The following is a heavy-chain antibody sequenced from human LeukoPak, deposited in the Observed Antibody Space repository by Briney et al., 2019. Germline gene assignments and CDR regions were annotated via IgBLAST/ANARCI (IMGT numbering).Heavy chain of an antibody. J-gene: IGHJ4*02. Sequence: GGSLRLSCVTSGFPLSTYGVHWLRQAPGSGLEWLAYIHYDGYTTNYADSVKGRFTISRENSKNTLYLQMNSLRTEDTAVYYCAKDVAYTFDYWGQGTLVTVSS. CDR3: AKDVAYTFDY. CDR1: GFPLSTYG. CDR2: IHYDGYTT. V-gene: IGHV3-30*02. D-gene: IGHD3-16*01.